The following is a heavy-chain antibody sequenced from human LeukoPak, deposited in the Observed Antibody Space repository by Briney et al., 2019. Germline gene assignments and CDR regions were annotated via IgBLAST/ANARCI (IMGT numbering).Heavy chain of an antibody. CDR3: ARTGSTGGY. V-gene: IGHV4-61*01. Sequence: PSETLSLTCTVSGGSVSGGNYYCSWIRQSPGKGLEWIGYIHYSGSTVYNPSLKSRVTMSIDTSKNQFSLNLSSVTAADTAVYYCARTGSTGGYRGQGTLVTVSS. J-gene: IGHJ4*02. D-gene: IGHD1-1*01. CDR2: IHYSGST. CDR1: GGSVSGGNYY.